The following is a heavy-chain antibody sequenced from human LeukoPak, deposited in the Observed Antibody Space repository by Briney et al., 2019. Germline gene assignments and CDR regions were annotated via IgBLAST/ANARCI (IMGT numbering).Heavy chain of an antibody. CDR3: ATTPLWFGELPDDY. J-gene: IGHJ4*02. V-gene: IGHV3-23*01. CDR2: TSGSGGST. D-gene: IGHD3-10*01. CDR1: GFTFSNYA. Sequence: PGGSLRLSCAASGFTFSNYAMSWVRQAPGKGLEWVSATSGSGGSTYYADSVKGRFTISRDNSKSTLYLQMNSLRAEDTAVYYCATTPLWFGELPDDYWGQGTLVTVSS.